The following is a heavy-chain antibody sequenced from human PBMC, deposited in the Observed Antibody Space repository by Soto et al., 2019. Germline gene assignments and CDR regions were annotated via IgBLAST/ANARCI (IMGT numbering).Heavy chain of an antibody. J-gene: IGHJ4*02. Sequence: EVQLLESGGGLVQPGGSLRLSCAASGFTFSSYAMSWVRQAPGKGLEWVSAISGSGGSTYYADSVKGRFTISRDNSKKPLYLQMNSLRAEDTAVYYCAKDHLPRLYYYDSSAQLRDYWGQGTLVTVSS. CDR2: ISGSGGST. CDR1: GFTFSSYA. D-gene: IGHD3-22*01. V-gene: IGHV3-23*01. CDR3: AKDHLPRLYYYDSSAQLRDY.